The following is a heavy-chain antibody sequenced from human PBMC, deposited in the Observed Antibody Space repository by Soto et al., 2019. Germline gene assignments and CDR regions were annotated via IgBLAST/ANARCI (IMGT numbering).Heavy chain of an antibody. V-gene: IGHV5-51*01. J-gene: IGHJ4*02. CDR2: ISPGDSDA. D-gene: IGHD3-3*01. CDR1: GYNFRNYW. CDR3: ASPKDVHRRVYYDF. Sequence: GESLKISCQGSGYNFRNYWIAWVRQMPGNGLEWMGVISPGDSDARYSPSFQGQVTISVDVSISTAYLQWSSLKASDTAIYFCASPKDVHRRVYYDFWRQRTLVIVSS.